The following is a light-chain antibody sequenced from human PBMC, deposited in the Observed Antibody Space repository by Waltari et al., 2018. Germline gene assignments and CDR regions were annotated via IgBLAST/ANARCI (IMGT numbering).Light chain of an antibody. CDR3: QVWDSSSDHVV. CDR1: NIGSNS. CDR2: ADS. J-gene: IGLJ2*01. Sequence: SYVLTQPPSVSVAPGQTARITCGGNNIGSNSVHWYQQKPGQAPVLVVYADSDRPSGIPERFSGTNPGNTATLTISRVEAGDEADYYCQVWDSSSDHVVFGGGTKLTVL. V-gene: IGLV3-21*02.